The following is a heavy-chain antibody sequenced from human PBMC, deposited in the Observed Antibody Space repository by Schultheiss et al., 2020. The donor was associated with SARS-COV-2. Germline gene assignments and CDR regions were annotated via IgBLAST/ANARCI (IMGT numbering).Heavy chain of an antibody. Sequence: GESLKISCAASGFTFSSYSMNWVRQAPGKGLEWVSYISSNGSTIYYADSVKGRFTISRDNAKNSLNLQMNSLRAEDTAVYYYARDIGSEYSYGPPDYWGQGTLVTVSS. CDR2: ISSNGSTI. V-gene: IGHV3-48*04. CDR3: ARDIGSEYSYGPPDY. D-gene: IGHD5-18*01. CDR1: GFTFSSYS. J-gene: IGHJ4*02.